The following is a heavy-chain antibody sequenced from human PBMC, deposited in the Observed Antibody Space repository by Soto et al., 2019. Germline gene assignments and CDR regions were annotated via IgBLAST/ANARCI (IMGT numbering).Heavy chain of an antibody. V-gene: IGHV3-23*01. D-gene: IGHD2-15*01. CDR1: GFTFSSYA. Sequence: GGSLRISCAASGFTFSSYAMSWVRQAPGKGLEWVSAISGSGGSTYYADSVKGRFTISRDNSKNTLYLQMNSLRAEDTAVYYCAKDLGLGYCSGGSCHDFDYWGQGTLVTVSS. J-gene: IGHJ4*02. CDR3: AKDLGLGYCSGGSCHDFDY. CDR2: ISGSGGST.